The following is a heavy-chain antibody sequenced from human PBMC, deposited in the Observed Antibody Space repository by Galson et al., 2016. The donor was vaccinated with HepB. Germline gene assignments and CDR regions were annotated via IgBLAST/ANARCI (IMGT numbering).Heavy chain of an antibody. D-gene: IGHD2-21*01. Sequence: ETLSLTCTVSGGSISTYYWSWIRQPPGKGLEYIGYVFYTGSTNYNPSLKSRVTISVDTSKNQFSLRLSSVTAADTAVYYCARVRPPGSDSLQSRDSWGQGILVTVSS. V-gene: IGHV4-59*01. CDR1: GGSISTYY. CDR2: VFYTGST. J-gene: IGHJ4*02. CDR3: ARVRPPGSDSLQSRDS.